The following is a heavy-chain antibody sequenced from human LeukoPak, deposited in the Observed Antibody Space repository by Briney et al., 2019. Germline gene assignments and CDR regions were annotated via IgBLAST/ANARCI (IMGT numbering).Heavy chain of an antibody. CDR2: IYTSGST. Sequence: PSETLSLTCTVSGGSISSYYWSWIRPPAGKGLEWIGRIYTSGSTNYNPSLKSRVTMSVDTSKNQFSLKLSSVTAADTAVYYCAREEYSSGWSYNWFDPWGQGTLVTVSS. V-gene: IGHV4-4*07. D-gene: IGHD6-19*01. CDR1: GGSISSYY. CDR3: AREEYSSGWSYNWFDP. J-gene: IGHJ5*02.